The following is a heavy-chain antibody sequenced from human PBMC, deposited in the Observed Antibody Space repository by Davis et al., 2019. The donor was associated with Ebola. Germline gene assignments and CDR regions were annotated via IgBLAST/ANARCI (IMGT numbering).Heavy chain of an antibody. J-gene: IGHJ4*02. Sequence: MPSETLSLTCAVYGGSFSGYYWSWIRQPPGKGLEWIGEINHSGSTNYNPSLKSRVTISVDTSKNQFSLKLSSVTAADTAVYYCARAGLGGGYNYWGQGTLVTVSS. CDR3: ARAGLGGGYNY. V-gene: IGHV4-34*01. D-gene: IGHD5-12*01. CDR1: GGSFSGYY. CDR2: INHSGST.